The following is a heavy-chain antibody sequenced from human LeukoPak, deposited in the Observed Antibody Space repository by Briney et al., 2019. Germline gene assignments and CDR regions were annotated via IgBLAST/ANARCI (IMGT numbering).Heavy chain of an antibody. CDR1: GHSISRGYH. V-gene: IGHV4-38-2*01. D-gene: IGHD3/OR15-3a*01. CDR3: VRVDWTPDY. CDR2: IHHRGNT. J-gene: IGHJ4*02. Sequence: SATLSLTCALSGHSISRGYHWGWIRQPPGKGLGWIGSIHHRGNTYYNSSLKSRATISVAPSKNRFSLKVKPVPAAAPAVFYCVRVDWTPDYWGRG.